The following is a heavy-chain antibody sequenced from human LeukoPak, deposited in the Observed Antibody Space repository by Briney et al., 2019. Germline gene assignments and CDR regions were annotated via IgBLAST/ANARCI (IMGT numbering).Heavy chain of an antibody. CDR3: ACLTTADAFDI. J-gene: IGHJ3*02. V-gene: IGHV4-61*02. CDR2: IYTSGST. D-gene: IGHD3-22*01. CDR1: GGSISSGSYY. Sequence: TSETLSLTCTVSGGSISSGSYYWSWIRQPAGKGLEWIGRIYTSGSTNYNPSLKCRVTISVDTSKNQFSLKLSSVTAADTAVYYCACLTTADAFDIWGQGTMVTVSS.